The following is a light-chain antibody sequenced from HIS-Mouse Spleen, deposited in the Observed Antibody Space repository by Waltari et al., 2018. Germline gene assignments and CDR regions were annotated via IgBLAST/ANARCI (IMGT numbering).Light chain of an antibody. CDR3: QQYNNWPPVT. V-gene: IGKV3-15*01. Sequence: QSPATLSVSPGERATLSCRASQSVSSNLAWYQQKPGQAPRLLIYGASTRATGIPARFSGSGSGTEFTLTISSMQSEDFAVYYCQQYNNWPPVTFGGGTKVEIK. CDR2: GAS. CDR1: QSVSSN. J-gene: IGKJ4*01.